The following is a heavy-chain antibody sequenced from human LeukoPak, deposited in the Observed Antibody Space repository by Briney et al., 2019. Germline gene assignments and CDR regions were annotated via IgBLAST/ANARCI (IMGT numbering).Heavy chain of an antibody. J-gene: IGHJ4*02. V-gene: IGHV4-59*01. CDR3: ARAGGWLHPFDY. CDR1: GGSITSYY. D-gene: IGHD5-24*01. CDR2: IYYSGST. Sequence: SETLSLTCTVSGGSITSYYCSWIRQPPGKGLEWIGYIYYSGSTNYNPSLKSRVTISVDTSKNQFSLKLSSVTAADTAVYYCARAGGWLHPFDYWGQGTLVTVSS.